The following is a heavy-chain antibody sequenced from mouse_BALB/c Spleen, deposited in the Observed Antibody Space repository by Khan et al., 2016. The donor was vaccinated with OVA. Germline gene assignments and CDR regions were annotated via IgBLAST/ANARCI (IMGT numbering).Heavy chain of an antibody. CDR1: GYTFTSYY. CDR2: INPSDGDT. J-gene: IGHJ3*01. D-gene: IGHD2-1*01. Sequence: QVQLKESGAELVKPGASVKLSCKASGYTFTSYYMYWVKQRPGKGLEWIGEINPSDGDTNFNEKFKSKATLTVDKSSSTAYMQLSSLTSEDSAVYYCTRSGYGTFAYWGQGTLVTVSA. V-gene: IGHV1S81*02. CDR3: TRSGYGTFAY.